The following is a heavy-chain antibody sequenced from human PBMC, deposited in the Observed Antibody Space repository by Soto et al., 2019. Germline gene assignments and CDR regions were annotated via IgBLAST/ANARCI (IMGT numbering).Heavy chain of an antibody. CDR3: ARRRFGEFHCMDV. J-gene: IGHJ6*02. D-gene: IGHD3-10*01. CDR1: GFTFSSYG. Sequence: GGSLRLSCAASGFTFSSYGMHWVRQAPGKGLEWVAVIWYDGGNKYYADSVKGRFTISRDNSKNTLYLQMNSLRAEDTAVYYCARRRFGEFHCMDVWGQGTTVTVSS. CDR2: IWYDGGNK. V-gene: IGHV3-33*01.